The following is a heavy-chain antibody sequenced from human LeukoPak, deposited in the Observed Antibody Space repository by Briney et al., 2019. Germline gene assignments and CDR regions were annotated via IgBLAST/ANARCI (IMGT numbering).Heavy chain of an antibody. V-gene: IGHV1-46*01. CDR3: ARATLSDYYFNY. CDR1: GYTFISYY. Sequence: GASVKVSCKASGYTFISYYMHWVRQAPGQGLEWMGIINPSGGSTSYAQKFQGRVTMTRDTSTNTVYMELSSLISEDTAVYFCARATLSDYYFNYWGQGTLVTVSS. CDR2: INPSGGST. J-gene: IGHJ4*02.